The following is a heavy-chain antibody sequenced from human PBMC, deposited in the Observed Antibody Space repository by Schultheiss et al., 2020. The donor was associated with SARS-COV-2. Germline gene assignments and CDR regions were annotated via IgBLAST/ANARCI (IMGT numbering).Heavy chain of an antibody. D-gene: IGHD5-12*01. Sequence: GGSLRLSCAASGFTFSSYGMHWVRQAPGKGLEWVSYISSSGSTIYYADSVKGRFTISRDNAKNSLYLQMNSLRAEDTALYYCAKELVAARTNYYYYGMDVWGQGTTVTVSS. CDR3: AKELVAARTNYYYYGMDV. CDR1: GFTFSSYG. V-gene: IGHV3-48*04. CDR2: ISSSGSTI. J-gene: IGHJ6*02.